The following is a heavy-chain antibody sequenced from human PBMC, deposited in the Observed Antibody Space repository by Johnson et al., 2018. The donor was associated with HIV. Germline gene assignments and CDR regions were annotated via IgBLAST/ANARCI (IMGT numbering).Heavy chain of an antibody. CDR1: GFTFSSYA. V-gene: IGHV3-30*04. CDR2: ISYDGSNK. D-gene: IGHD6-6*01. Sequence: QVQLVESGGGLVQPGGSLRLSCAASGFTFSSYAMHWVRQAPGKGLEWVAVISYDGSNKYYADSVKGRFTISRDNAKNSLALQMNSLRAEDTAVYYCARDGSSSSWNAFDIWGQGTMVTVSS. J-gene: IGHJ3*02. CDR3: ARDGSSSSWNAFDI.